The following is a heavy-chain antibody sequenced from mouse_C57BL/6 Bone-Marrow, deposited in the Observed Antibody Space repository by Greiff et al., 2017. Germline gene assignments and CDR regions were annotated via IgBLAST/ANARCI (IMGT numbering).Heavy chain of an antibody. Sequence: VQLQQSGAELARPGASVKLSCKASGYTFTSYGISWVKQRTGQGLEWIGEIFPRSGNTYYNEKLKGQATLTADKSSSTAYIELRSLTSEDSAVYFGERADYYYGSSYGYFDVWGTGTTVTVSS. CDR2: IFPRSGNT. V-gene: IGHV1-81*01. CDR1: GYTFTSYG. J-gene: IGHJ1*03. D-gene: IGHD1-1*01. CDR3: ERADYYYGSSYGYFDV.